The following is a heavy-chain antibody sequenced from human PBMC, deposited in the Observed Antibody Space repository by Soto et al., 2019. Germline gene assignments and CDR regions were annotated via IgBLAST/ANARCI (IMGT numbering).Heavy chain of an antibody. CDR3: AKDAWDYYDSSGYYPIDY. V-gene: IGHV3-23*01. Sequence: GGSLRLSCAASGFTFSSYAMSWVRQAPGKGQEWVSAISGSGGSTYYADSVKGRFTISRDNSKNTLYLQMNSLRAEDTAVYYCAKDAWDYYDSSGYYPIDYWGQGTLVTVSS. CDR1: GFTFSSYA. D-gene: IGHD3-22*01. J-gene: IGHJ4*02. CDR2: ISGSGGST.